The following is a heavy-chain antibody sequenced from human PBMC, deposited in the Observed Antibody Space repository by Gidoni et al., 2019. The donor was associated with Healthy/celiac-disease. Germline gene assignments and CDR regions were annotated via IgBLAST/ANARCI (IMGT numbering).Heavy chain of an antibody. V-gene: IGHV2-70*01. J-gene: IGHJ3*02. CDR2: IDWDDDK. D-gene: IGHD5-18*01. CDR1: GFSLSTSGMC. Sequence: QVTLRASGPALVKPTQTLTLPCTFSGFSLSTSGMCVSWIRQPPGKALEWLALIDWDDDKYYSTYLKTRLTIAKDTSKKQVVHTMTNMDPVEKATYYCARSTTWIQLWSHAFDIWGQGTMVTVSS. CDR3: ARSTTWIQLWSHAFDI.